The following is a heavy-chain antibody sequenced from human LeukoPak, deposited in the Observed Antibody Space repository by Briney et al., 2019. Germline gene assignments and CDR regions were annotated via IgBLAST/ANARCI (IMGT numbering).Heavy chain of an antibody. CDR2: IIPIFGTA. CDR3: AASVPPTYCSYYMDV. CDR1: GGTFSSYA. J-gene: IGHJ6*03. Sequence: ASVKVSCKASGGTFSSYAVSWVRQAPGQGLEWMGGIIPIFGTANYAQKFQGRVTITADKSTSTAYMELSSLRSEDTAVYYCAASVPPTYCSYYMDVWGKGTTVTVSS. D-gene: IGHD2-2*01. V-gene: IGHV1-69*06.